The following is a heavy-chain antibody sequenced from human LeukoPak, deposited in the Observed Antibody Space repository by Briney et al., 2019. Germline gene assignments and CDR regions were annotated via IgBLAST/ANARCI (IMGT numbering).Heavy chain of an antibody. CDR2: ITGSSNFM. J-gene: IGHJ4*02. V-gene: IGHV3-21*01. CDR1: GFTFRTYS. D-gene: IGHD5-12*01. Sequence: PGGSLRLSCAASGFTFRTYSMNWVRQAPGKGLEWVSSITGSSNFMSYADSVKGRFTISRDNARNSLYLQMNSLRAEDTAVYYCAKDYSFGSGHVHFDSWGQGTLVTVSS. CDR3: AKDYSFGSGHVHFDS.